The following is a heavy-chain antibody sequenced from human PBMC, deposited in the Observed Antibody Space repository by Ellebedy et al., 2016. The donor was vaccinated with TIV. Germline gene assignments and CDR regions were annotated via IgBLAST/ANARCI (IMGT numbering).Heavy chain of an antibody. CDR2: ISWNSGSI. Sequence: WVRQPPGKGLEWVSGISWNSGSIGYADSVKGRFTISRDNAKNSLYLQMNSLRAEDSAVYYCARGGALDSWGQGTLVTVSS. V-gene: IGHV3-9*01. J-gene: IGHJ4*02. CDR3: ARGGALDS.